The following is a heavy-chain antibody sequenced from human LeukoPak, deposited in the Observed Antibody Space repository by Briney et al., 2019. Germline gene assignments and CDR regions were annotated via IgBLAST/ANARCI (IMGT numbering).Heavy chain of an antibody. Sequence: SETLSLTCTVPGGSISSYYWSWIRQPLGKGLEWIGYIYYSGSTNYNPSLKSRVTISVDTSKNQFSLKLSSVTAADTAVYYCASLAPGFDIWGQGTMVTVSS. CDR2: IYYSGST. D-gene: IGHD3-3*02. J-gene: IGHJ3*02. CDR3: ASLAPGFDI. V-gene: IGHV4-59*01. CDR1: GGSISSYY.